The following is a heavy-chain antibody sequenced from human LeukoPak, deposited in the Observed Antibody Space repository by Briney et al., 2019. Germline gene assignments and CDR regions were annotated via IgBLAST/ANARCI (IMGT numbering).Heavy chain of an antibody. V-gene: IGHV1-69*04. CDR2: IIPILGIA. CDR3: ATSYYYDSSGYYL. Sequence: ASVKVSCKASGYTFTSYGISWVRQAPGQGLEWMGRIIPILGIANYAQKFQGRATITADKSTSTAYMELSSLRSEDTAVYYCATSYYYDSSGYYLWGQGTLVTVSS. CDR1: GYTFTSYG. J-gene: IGHJ4*02. D-gene: IGHD3-22*01.